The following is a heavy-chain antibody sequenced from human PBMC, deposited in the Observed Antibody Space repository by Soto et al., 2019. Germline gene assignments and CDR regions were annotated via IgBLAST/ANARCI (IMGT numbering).Heavy chain of an antibody. D-gene: IGHD6-13*01. CDR3: ARTCLYSSNPRYYYYGMDV. CDR1: GFTFSSYP. CDR2: ISYDGTNE. J-gene: IGHJ6*02. V-gene: IGHV3-30-3*01. Sequence: QVQLVESGGGVVQPGRSLRLSCAASGFTFSSYPMDWVRQAPGKGLEWVAVISYDGTNEHYADSVKGRFTISRDNSKNALYLQMNGLRAEDTAVYYCARTCLYSSNPRYYYYGMDVWGQGTTVTVSS.